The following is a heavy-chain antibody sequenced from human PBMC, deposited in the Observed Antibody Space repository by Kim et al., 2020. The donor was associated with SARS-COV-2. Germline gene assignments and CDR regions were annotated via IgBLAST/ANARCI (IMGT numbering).Heavy chain of an antibody. CDR2: TYYRSKWYN. CDR1: GDRVSSTSAA. Sequence: SQTLSLTCAISGDRVSSTSAAWNWRRQSPSRGLEWLGRTYYRSKWYNDYAVSVKSRITINPDTSKNQFSLQLNSVTPKDTAVYYCARTAARPLFDYWGQATLVAVSS. V-gene: IGHV6-1*01. D-gene: IGHD6-6*01. J-gene: IGHJ4*02. CDR3: ARTAARPLFDY.